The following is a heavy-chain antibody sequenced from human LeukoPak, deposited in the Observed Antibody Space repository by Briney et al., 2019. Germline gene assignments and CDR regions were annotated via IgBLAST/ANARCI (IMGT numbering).Heavy chain of an antibody. D-gene: IGHD4-17*01. CDR3: ARASRGDSTYYGMDV. CDR1: GFTFSAHW. CDR2: IYSGGST. Sequence: PGGSLRLSCAASGFTFSAHWMSWVRQPPGKGLEWVSVIYSGGSTYYADSVKGRFTISRDNSKNTLYIQMNSLRAEDTAVYYCARASRGDSTYYGMDVWGQGTTVTVSS. V-gene: IGHV3-66*01. J-gene: IGHJ6*02.